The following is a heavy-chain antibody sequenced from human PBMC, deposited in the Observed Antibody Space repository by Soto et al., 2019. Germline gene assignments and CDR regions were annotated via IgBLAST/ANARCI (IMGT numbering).Heavy chain of an antibody. CDR2: INPSGGST. J-gene: IGHJ6*02. Sequence: DSVKVSCKASGYTFTSYYMHWVRQAPGQGLEWMGIINPSGGSTSYAQKFQGRVTMTRDTSTSTVYMELSSLRSEDTAVYYCARDRTLGNHYDFWSGYSFRYYYYGLDVWGQGTTLTVS. D-gene: IGHD3-3*01. V-gene: IGHV1-46*01. CDR3: ARDRTLGNHYDFWSGYSFRYYYYGLDV. CDR1: GYTFTSYY.